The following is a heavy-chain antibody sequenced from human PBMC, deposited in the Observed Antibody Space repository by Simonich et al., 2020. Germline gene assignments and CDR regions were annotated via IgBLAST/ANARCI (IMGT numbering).Heavy chain of an antibody. V-gene: IGHV1-2*06. CDR1: GYTLTGYY. D-gene: IGHD2-15*01. CDR3: RRDGGNCSGGSCYWYFDL. CDR2: DNPNSGGT. J-gene: IGHJ2*01. Sequence: QVQLVQSGAEVKKPGASVKVSCKASGYTLTGYYMHWVRPAPGKGHEWMGRDNPNSGGTNYAKRFEGRVPRTRDTSINNDYRVRSRRRSYGTAGYYCRRDGGNCSGGSCYWYFDLWGRGTLVTVSS.